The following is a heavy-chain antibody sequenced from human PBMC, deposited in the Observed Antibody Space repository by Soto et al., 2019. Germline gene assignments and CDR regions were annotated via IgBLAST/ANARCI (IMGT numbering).Heavy chain of an antibody. CDR3: ARGVDAGVDV. CDR2: MSPNSGAT. V-gene: IGHV1-8*01. J-gene: IGHJ6*02. D-gene: IGHD1-1*01. CDR1: GYTFTTYD. Sequence: QVQLVQSAAEVTKPGASVKVSCKASGYTFTTYDINWVRQATGQGLEWMGWMSPNSGATGYAQKFQGRVTMTRDTSKSTAYMELSNLRSEDTAIYYCARGVDAGVDVWGQGTTVTVSS.